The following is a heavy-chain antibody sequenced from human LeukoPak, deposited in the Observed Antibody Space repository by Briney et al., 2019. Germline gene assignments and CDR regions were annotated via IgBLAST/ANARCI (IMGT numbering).Heavy chain of an antibody. CDR2: IYHSGST. Sequence: SQTLSLTCAVSGGSISSGGYSWSWIRQPPGKGLEWIGYIYHSGSTYYNPSLKSRVTISVDRSKNQFSLKLSSVTAADTAVYYCARLFPYAVTPYYYYYMDVWGKGTTVTVSS. D-gene: IGHD4-11*01. CDR3: ARLFPYAVTPYYYYYMDV. CDR1: GGSISSGGYS. V-gene: IGHV4-30-2*01. J-gene: IGHJ6*03.